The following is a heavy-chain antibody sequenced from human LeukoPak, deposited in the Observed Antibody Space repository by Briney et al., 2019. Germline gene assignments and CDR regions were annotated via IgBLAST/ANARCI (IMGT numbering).Heavy chain of an antibody. V-gene: IGHV3-33*01. Sequence: PGGSLRLSCAASGFTFSTFGMHWVRQAPGKGLEWVAVIWYDEYYEDSVKGRFTISRDNSKNTLYLQMNSLRAEDTAVYYCARATYGLRTSYFYGMDVWGQGTTVTASS. J-gene: IGHJ6*02. CDR2: IWYDE. CDR1: GFTFSTFG. D-gene: IGHD3-10*01. CDR3: ARATYGLRTSYFYGMDV.